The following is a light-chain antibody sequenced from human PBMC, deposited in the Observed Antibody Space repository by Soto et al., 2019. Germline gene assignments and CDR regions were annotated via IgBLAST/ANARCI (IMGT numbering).Light chain of an antibody. CDR2: GAS. CDR3: QQYNNWPRT. V-gene: IGKV3-15*01. J-gene: IGKJ1*01. CDR1: QSLSSG. Sequence: EIVLTQSPGTLSLSPGERATLSCRASQSLSSGYLAWYQQKPGQSPRLLIYGASTRATGIPARFSGSGSGTEFTLTISSLQSEDFAVYYCQQYNNWPRTFGQGTKVDIK.